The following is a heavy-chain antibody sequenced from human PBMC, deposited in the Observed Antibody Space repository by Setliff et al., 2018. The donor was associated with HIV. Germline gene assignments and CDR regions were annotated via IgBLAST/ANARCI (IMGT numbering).Heavy chain of an antibody. CDR2: FIPMFGAT. J-gene: IGHJ4*02. V-gene: IGHV1-69*06. CDR3: VIGSAARPFDY. CDR1: GGTFSRSV. Sequence: SVKVSCKASGGTFSRSVFSWVRQAPGQGLQWMGRFIPMFGATKYAQGFQSRVTITADRSTSTVHMELRSLRSEDTAVYYCVIGSAARPFDYWGQGTLVTVSS. D-gene: IGHD6-6*01.